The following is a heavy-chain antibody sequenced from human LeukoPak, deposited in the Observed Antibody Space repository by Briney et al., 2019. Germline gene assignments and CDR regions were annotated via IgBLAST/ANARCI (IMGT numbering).Heavy chain of an antibody. CDR1: GLTFYDSA. Sequence: GGALRLSCVASGLTFYDSAMHWVRQAPGEGLEWVSLISADGGSTFSADSVKGRFIISRDNSKNSLYLQMKSLRSEDTALYYCAKESGKFDYWGQGTLVAVSS. CDR3: AKESGKFDY. V-gene: IGHV3-43*02. CDR2: ISADGGST. D-gene: IGHD1-14*01. J-gene: IGHJ4*02.